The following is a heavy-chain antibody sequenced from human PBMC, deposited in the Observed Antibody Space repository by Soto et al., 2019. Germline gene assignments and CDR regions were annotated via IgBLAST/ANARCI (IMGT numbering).Heavy chain of an antibody. D-gene: IGHD3-22*01. CDR2: IYSGGST. Sequence: VSLRLSCAASGFTVSSNYMSGVRQAPGKGLEWVSVIYSGGSTYYADSVKGRFTISRDNSKNTLYLQMNSLRAEDTAVYYCARTYYYDSSGYYQYYFDYWGQGTLVTVS. CDR1: GFTVSSNY. J-gene: IGHJ4*02. V-gene: IGHV3-53*01. CDR3: ARTYYYDSSGYYQYYFDY.